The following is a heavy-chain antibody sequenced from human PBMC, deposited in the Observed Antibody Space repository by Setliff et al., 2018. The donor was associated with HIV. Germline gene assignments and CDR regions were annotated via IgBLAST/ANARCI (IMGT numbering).Heavy chain of an antibody. CDR3: SRSGVPPYYYYGMDV. V-gene: IGHV1-18*04. CDR1: GYTFTTHG. CDR2: INSYNGNT. Sequence: ASVKVSCKASGYTFTTHGVNWVRQAPGQGLEWMGWINSYNGNTKFAQKFQGRVTMTTDTSTTTAFMELRSLKADDTGIYYCSRSGVPPYYYYGMDVWGQGTTVTVS. J-gene: IGHJ6*02. D-gene: IGHD3-10*01.